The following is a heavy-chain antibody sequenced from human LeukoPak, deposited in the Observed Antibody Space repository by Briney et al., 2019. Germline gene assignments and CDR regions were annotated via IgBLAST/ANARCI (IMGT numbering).Heavy chain of an antibody. CDR1: GFTVSSNY. CDR3: AKDQRVEYYDILTGYYGSRGLTSY. Sequence: GGSLRLSCAASGFTVSSNYMSWVRQAPGKGLEWVSAISGSGGSTYYADSVKGRFTISRDNSKDTLYLQMNSLRAEDTAVYYCAKDQRVEYYDILTGYYGSRGLTSYWGQGTLVTVSS. J-gene: IGHJ4*02. D-gene: IGHD3-9*01. V-gene: IGHV3-23*01. CDR2: ISGSGGST.